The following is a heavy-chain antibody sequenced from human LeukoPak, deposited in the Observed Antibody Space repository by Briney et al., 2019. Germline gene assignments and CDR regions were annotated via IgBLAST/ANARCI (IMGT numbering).Heavy chain of an antibody. Sequence: SETLSLTCTVSGDSISSGDYYWSWIRQPAGKGLEWIGRISSSGSTNYNPSLKSRVTISVDTSKNQISLKLSSVTAADTAVYYCARVRFLEWPAPMDVWGKGITVTVSS. CDR3: ARVRFLEWPAPMDV. D-gene: IGHD3-3*01. CDR2: ISSSGST. V-gene: IGHV4-61*02. J-gene: IGHJ6*03. CDR1: GDSISSGDYY.